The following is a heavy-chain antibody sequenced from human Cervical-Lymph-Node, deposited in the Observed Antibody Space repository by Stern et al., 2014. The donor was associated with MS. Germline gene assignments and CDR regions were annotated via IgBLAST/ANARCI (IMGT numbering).Heavy chain of an antibody. Sequence: QITLKESGPTLVKPTQTLTLTCTFSGFSLTTSGVGVGWIRQPPGKALEWLALIYWNDDKRYSPSLKSRLAITKDTSKNQVVLTVTNMDPVDTATYYCAHMMAWFCTTTSCNPNYFDYWGQGTLVTVSS. CDR2: IYWNDDK. J-gene: IGHJ4*02. CDR1: GFSLTTSGVG. CDR3: AHMMAWFCTTTSCNPNYFDY. V-gene: IGHV2-5*01. D-gene: IGHD2-8*01.